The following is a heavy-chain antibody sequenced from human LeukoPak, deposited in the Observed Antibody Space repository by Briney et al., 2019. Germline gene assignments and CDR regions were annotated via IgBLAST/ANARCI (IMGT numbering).Heavy chain of an antibody. V-gene: IGHV4-59*12. J-gene: IGHJ6*03. D-gene: IGHD2-2*01. Sequence: SETLSLTCTVSGGSISDYYWNWIRQPPGKGLEWIGYIYYSGSTYYNPSLKSRVTISVDRSKNQFSLKLSSVTAADTAVYYCARESMHSSSWNYYCYMDVWGKGTTVTVSS. CDR2: IYYSGST. CDR3: ARESMHSSSWNYYCYMDV. CDR1: GGSISDYY.